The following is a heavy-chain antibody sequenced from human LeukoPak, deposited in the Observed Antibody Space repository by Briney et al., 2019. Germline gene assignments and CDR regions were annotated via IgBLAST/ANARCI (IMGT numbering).Heavy chain of an antibody. CDR3: ARRPYGSGSYYRSFWFDP. J-gene: IGHJ5*02. CDR1: GGSFSGYY. V-gene: IGHV4-34*01. D-gene: IGHD3-10*01. Sequence: SETLSLTCAVYGGSFSGYYWSWIRQPPGKGLEWIGEINHSGSTNYSPSLKSRVTISVDTSKNQFSLKLSSVTAADTAVYYCARRPYGSGSYYRSFWFDPWGQGTLVTVSS. CDR2: INHSGST.